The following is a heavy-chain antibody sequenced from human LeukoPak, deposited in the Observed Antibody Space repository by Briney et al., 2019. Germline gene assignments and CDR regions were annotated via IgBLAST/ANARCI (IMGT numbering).Heavy chain of an antibody. V-gene: IGHV1-69*13. J-gene: IGHJ5*02. CDR3: ARQRDYGSGSLYWFDP. Sequence: SVTVSCKASGGTFSSYAIRWVRQAPGEGVEWMGGIIPIFGTANYAQKFRGRVTITADESTSTAYMELSSLRSEDTAVYYCARQRDYGSGSLYWFDPWAQGTLVTVSS. CDR2: IIPIFGTA. CDR1: GGTFSSYA. D-gene: IGHD3-10*01.